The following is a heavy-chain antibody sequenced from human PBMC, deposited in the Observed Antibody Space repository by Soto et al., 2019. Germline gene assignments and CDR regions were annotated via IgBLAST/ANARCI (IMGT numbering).Heavy chain of an antibody. CDR1: GYTFTSYG. V-gene: IGHV1-18*01. Sequence: QVQLVQSGAEVKKPGASVKVSCKASGYTFTSYGISWVRQAPGQGLEWMGWISAYNGNTNYAQKLQGRVTMTTDTSVSTAYMELRSLRSDDTAVYYCAGDRRSGSGWYEEDWFDPWGQGTLVTVSS. CDR3: AGDRRSGSGWYEEDWFDP. D-gene: IGHD6-19*01. CDR2: ISAYNGNT. J-gene: IGHJ5*02.